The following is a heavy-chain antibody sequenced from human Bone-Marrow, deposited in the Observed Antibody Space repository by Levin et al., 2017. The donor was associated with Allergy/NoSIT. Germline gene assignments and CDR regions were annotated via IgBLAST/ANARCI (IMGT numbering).Heavy chain of an antibody. CDR3: ADSYDFWTTPFDY. V-gene: IGHV3-23*01. D-gene: IGHD3-3*01. Sequence: GESLKISCAASGFTFSSYAMSWVRQAPGKGLEWVSAISGSGGSTYYADSVKGRFTISRDNSKNTLYLQMNSLRAEDTAVYYCADSYDFWTTPFDYWGQGTLVTVSS. CDR1: GFTFSSYA. J-gene: IGHJ4*02. CDR2: ISGSGGST.